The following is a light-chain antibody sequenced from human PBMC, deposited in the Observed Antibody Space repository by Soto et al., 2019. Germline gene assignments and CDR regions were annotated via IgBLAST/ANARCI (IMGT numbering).Light chain of an antibody. Sequence: QSALTQPPSVSGAPGQMVTISCTGSSSNIGAGYDVHWYQQLPGTAPKLLIYGNSNRPSGVPDRFSGSKSGTSASLAITGLQAEDEADYYCQSYDSSLSHVVFGGGTKVTVL. V-gene: IGLV1-40*01. CDR1: SSNIGAGYD. CDR2: GNS. J-gene: IGLJ2*01. CDR3: QSYDSSLSHVV.